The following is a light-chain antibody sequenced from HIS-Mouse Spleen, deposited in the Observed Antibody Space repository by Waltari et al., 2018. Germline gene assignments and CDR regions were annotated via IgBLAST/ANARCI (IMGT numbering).Light chain of an antibody. V-gene: IGKV1-5*03. CDR1: QSISSW. Sequence: DIQMTQSPSTLSASVGDRVTITCRASQSISSWLAWYQQQPGKAPQLLIYKSSSLESGVPSMCSGSGSRTEFTLTISSLHPDDFATYYSQQYNSIGTFGQGTKVEIK. CDR3: QQYNSIGT. CDR2: KSS. J-gene: IGKJ1*01.